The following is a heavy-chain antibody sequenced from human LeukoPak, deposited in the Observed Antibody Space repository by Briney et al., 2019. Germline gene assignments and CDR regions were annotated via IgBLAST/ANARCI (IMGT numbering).Heavy chain of an antibody. Sequence: GGSLRLSCAASGFTFSGYAMSWVRQAPGKGLEWVSAISGSGGSTYYADSVKGRFTISRDNSKNTLYLQMNSLRAEDTAVYYCAKAPCSSTSCYSWNYNYYYGMDVWGQGTTVTVSS. V-gene: IGHV3-23*01. CDR1: GFTFSGYA. CDR3: AKAPCSSTSCYSWNYNYYYGMDV. CDR2: ISGSGGST. D-gene: IGHD2-2*02. J-gene: IGHJ6*02.